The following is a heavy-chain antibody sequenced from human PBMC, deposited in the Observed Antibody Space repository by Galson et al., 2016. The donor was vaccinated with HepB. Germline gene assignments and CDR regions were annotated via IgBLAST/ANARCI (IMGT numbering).Heavy chain of an antibody. V-gene: IGHV3-23*01. CDR1: GLTLSNYA. J-gene: IGHJ5*02. CDR3: AKGGGSTWYISPHFVDP. Sequence: SLRLSCAASGLTLSNYAMTWVRQAPGKGLEWVSSISGDTTTTYYADSVKGRFTISRDNSKNTFYLQMNSLRAEDTASYYCAKGGGSTWYISPHFVDPWGQGTPVTVSS. CDR2: ISGDTTTT. D-gene: IGHD6-13*01.